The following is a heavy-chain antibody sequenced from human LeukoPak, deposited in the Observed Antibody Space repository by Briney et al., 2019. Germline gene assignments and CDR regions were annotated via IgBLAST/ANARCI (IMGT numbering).Heavy chain of an antibody. D-gene: IGHD4-11*01. CDR3: AKDRSDYSNYEADY. Sequence: GGSLRLSCAASGFTFSSYAMSWVRQVPGKGLEWVSVISGSGDSIYYADSVKGRFTISRDNPKDTLYLQMNSLRAEDTAVYYCAKDRSDYSNYEADYWGQGTLVTVSS. CDR1: GFTFSSYA. J-gene: IGHJ4*02. CDR2: ISGSGDSI. V-gene: IGHV3-23*01.